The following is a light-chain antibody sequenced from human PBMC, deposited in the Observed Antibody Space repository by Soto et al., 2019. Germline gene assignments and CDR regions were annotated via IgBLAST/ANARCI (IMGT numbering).Light chain of an antibody. J-gene: IGKJ3*01. CDR3: QQSYSLPLT. Sequence: DIQMTQSPSSLSVSVGDRVAITCRATQNIGDYLNWYQLKPGKALKLLIYGASSLQSGVPSRFSGSGSGTDFTLTIRNLRPEDFAVYFCQQSYSLPLTFGPGTKVDIK. V-gene: IGKV1-39*01. CDR1: QNIGDY. CDR2: GAS.